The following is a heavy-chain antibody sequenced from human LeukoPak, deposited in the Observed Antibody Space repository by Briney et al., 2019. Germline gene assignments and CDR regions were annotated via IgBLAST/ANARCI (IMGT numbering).Heavy chain of an antibody. Sequence: SQTLSLTCTVSGGSISSGDYYWSWIRQPPGKGLEWIGYIYYSGSTYYNPSLESRVTISVDTSKNQFSLKLSSVTAADTAVYYCAREVVAATRDGVDPWGQGTLVTVSS. J-gene: IGHJ5*02. CDR2: IYYSGST. CDR3: AREVVAATRDGVDP. V-gene: IGHV4-30-4*08. D-gene: IGHD2-15*01. CDR1: GGSISSGDYY.